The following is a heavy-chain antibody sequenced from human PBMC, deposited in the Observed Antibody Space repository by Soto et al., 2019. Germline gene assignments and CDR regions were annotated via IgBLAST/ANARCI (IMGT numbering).Heavy chain of an antibody. Sequence: SETLSLTCTVSGGSISSYYWSWIRQPPGKGLEWIGYIYYSGSTNYNPSLKSRVTISVDTSKNQFSLKLSSVTAADTAVYYCARDGSGSYLWFDPWGQGTLVTVS. CDR2: IYYSGST. CDR3: ARDGSGSYLWFDP. V-gene: IGHV4-59*01. J-gene: IGHJ5*02. CDR1: GGSISSYY. D-gene: IGHD3-10*01.